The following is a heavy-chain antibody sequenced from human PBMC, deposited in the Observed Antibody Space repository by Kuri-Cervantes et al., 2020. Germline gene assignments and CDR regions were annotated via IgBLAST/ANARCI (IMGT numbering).Heavy chain of an antibody. CDR1: GFTFSSYS. J-gene: IGHJ4*02. CDR3: ARAGFYCSGGSCHHFDY. V-gene: IGHV3-21*01. Sequence: GESLKISCAASGFTFSSYSMNWVRQAPGKGLEWVSSISSSSSYIYYADSVKGRFTISRDNAKKSLYLQMNSMRAEDTAVYYCARAGFYCSGGSCHHFDYWGQGTLVTVSS. CDR2: ISSSSSYI. D-gene: IGHD2-15*01.